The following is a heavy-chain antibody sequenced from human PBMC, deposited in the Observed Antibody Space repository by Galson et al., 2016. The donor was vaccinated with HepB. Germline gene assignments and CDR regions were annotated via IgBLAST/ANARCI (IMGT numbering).Heavy chain of an antibody. V-gene: IGHV3-21*01. Sequence: SLRLSCAASGFTFSSYSMNWVRQAPGKGLEWVSSISSSSSYIYYADSVKGRFTISRDNAKNSLYLQMNSLRAEDTAVYYCARDTTDYDYVWGSYRFLVYWGQGTLVTVSS. CDR1: GFTFSSYS. CDR3: ARDTTDYDYVWGSYRFLVY. J-gene: IGHJ4*02. CDR2: ISSSSSYI. D-gene: IGHD3-16*02.